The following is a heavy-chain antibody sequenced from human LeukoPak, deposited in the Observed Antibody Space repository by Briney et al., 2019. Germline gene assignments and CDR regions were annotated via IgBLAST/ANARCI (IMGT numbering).Heavy chain of an antibody. CDR3: AREDCSSTSCLFDP. CDR1: GGSISSYY. D-gene: IGHD2-2*01. CDR2: MHYSGST. J-gene: IGHJ5*02. Sequence: SETLSLTCTVSGGSISSYYWSWIRQPPGKGLEWIGYMHYSGSTSYNPSLRSRVTISLDTSKNQFSLKLSSVTAAGTAVYYCAREDCSSTSCLFDPWGQGTLVTVSS. V-gene: IGHV4-59*01.